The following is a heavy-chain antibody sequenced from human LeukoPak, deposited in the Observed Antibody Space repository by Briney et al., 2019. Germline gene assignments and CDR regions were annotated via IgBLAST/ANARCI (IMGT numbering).Heavy chain of an antibody. D-gene: IGHD3-3*01. CDR3: ARGYYDFWGGLGMGDY. Sequence: GASVKVSCKASGYTFTSYAMHWVRQAPGQRLEWMGWINAGNGNTKYSQKFQGRVTITRDTSASTAYMELSSLRSEDTAVYYCARGYYDFWGGLGMGDYWGQGTLVTVSS. CDR2: INAGNGNT. J-gene: IGHJ4*02. V-gene: IGHV1-3*01. CDR1: GYTFTSYA.